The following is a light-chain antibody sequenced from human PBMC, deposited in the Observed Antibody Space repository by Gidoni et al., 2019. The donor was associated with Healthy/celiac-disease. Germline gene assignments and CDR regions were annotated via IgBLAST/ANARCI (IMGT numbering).Light chain of an antibody. V-gene: IGKV3-20*01. CDR1: QSVSSGY. CDR2: GAS. CDR3: QQYDSSPPT. J-gene: IGKJ3*01. Sequence: EIVFTQSPGTLSLSPGERATLSCRASQSVSSGYLAWYQQKPGQAPRLLIYGASSRATGIPDRLSDSGSGTDFTLTISRLEPEDFAVYYCQQYDSSPPTFGPGTKVDIK.